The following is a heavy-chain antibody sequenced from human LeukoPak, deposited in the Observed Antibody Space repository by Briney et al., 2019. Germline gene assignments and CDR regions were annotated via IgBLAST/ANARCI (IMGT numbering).Heavy chain of an antibody. D-gene: IGHD3-3*01. CDR1: GGSTSSDY. Sequence: SETLSLTCTVSGGSTSSDYWSWIRQSPGKGLEWVGYVYNSGDTGKNPSLKSRVTILLDTSKNQCSLKLNSVSAADTAVYYCARRFSNAFDIWGQGTMVTVSS. CDR2: VYNSGDT. J-gene: IGHJ3*02. CDR3: ARRFSNAFDI. V-gene: IGHV4-59*08.